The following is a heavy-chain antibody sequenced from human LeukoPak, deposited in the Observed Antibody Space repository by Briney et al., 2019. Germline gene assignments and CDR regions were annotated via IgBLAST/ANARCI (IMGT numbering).Heavy chain of an antibody. CDR2: INPNSGGT. J-gene: IGHJ6*02. V-gene: IGHV1-2*04. CDR1: GYTFTGYY. Sequence: AASVKVSCKASGYTFTGYYMHWVRQAPGQGLEWMGWINPNSGGTNYAQKFQGWVTMTRDTSISTAYMELSSLRSEDTAVYYCARGSYGDYYGMDVWGQGTTVTVSS. D-gene: IGHD6-6*01. CDR3: ARGSYGDYYGMDV.